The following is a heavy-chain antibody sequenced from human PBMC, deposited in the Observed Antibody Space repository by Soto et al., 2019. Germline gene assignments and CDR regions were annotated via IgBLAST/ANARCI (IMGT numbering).Heavy chain of an antibody. D-gene: IGHD6-6*01. CDR2: ISGTGGST. V-gene: IGHV3-23*01. CDR1: GFTFSTYA. J-gene: IGHJ4*02. CDR3: AKNWDTTSSSSSH. Sequence: GGSLRLSCATSGFTFSTYAMSWVRQAPGKGLEWVSAISGTGGSTYYADSVKGRFTISRDNSKNTLYLQMNSLRAEDTAVYYCAKNWDTTSSSSSHWGQGTLVTVSS.